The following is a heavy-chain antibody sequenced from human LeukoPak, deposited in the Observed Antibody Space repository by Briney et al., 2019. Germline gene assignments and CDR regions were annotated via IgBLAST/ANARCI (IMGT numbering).Heavy chain of an antibody. CDR2: IYYSGST. CDR3: ARRNQVLREYYYDSSGYLYFDY. D-gene: IGHD3-22*01. CDR1: GGSISSSSYY. J-gene: IGHJ4*02. V-gene: IGHV4-39*01. Sequence: PSETLSLTCTVSGGSISSSSYYWGWIRQPPGKGLEWIGSIYYSGSTYYNPPLKSRVTISVDTSKHQFSLKLSSVTAADTAVYYCARRNQVLREYYYDSSGYLYFDYWGQGTLVTVSS.